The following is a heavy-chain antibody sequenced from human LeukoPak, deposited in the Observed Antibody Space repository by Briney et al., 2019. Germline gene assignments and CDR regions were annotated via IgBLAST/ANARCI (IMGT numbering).Heavy chain of an antibody. D-gene: IGHD3-10*01. J-gene: IGHJ6*02. CDR2: INHSGST. Sequence: SETPSLTCTVSGGSMTSHYWSWIRQPPGKGLEWIGEINHSGSTNYNPSLKSRVTISVDTSKNQFSLKLSSVTAADTAVYYCARGMVRGVNRLFYYYGMDVWGQGTTVTVSS. V-gene: IGHV4-34*01. CDR3: ARGMVRGVNRLFYYYGMDV. CDR1: GGSMTSHY.